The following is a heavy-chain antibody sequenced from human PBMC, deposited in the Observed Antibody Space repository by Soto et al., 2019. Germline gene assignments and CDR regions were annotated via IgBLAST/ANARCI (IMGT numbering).Heavy chain of an antibody. D-gene: IGHD3-10*01. CDR3: ARGSPRRFGVGYYYYYGMDV. CDR2: INPNSGGT. J-gene: IGHJ6*02. V-gene: IGHV1-2*04. CDR1: GYTFTGYY. Sequence: QVQLVQSGAEVKKPGASVKVSCKASGYTFTGYYMHWVRQAPGQGLEWMGWINPNSGGTNYAQKFQGWVTMTRDTSISTAYMELSRLRSDDTAAYYCARGSPRRFGVGYYYYYGMDVWGQGTTVTVSS.